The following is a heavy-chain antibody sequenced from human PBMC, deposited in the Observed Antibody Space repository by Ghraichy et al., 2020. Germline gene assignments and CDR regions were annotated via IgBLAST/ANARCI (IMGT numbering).Heavy chain of an antibody. CDR1: GGSFSGYY. V-gene: IGHV4-34*01. J-gene: IGHJ5*02. CDR3: ARGRAYYDFWSGYQPPNNWFDP. Sequence: SETLFLTCAVYGGSFSGYYWSWIRQPPGKGLEWIGEINHSGSTNYNPSLKSRVTISVDTSKNQFSLKLSSVTAADTAVYYCARGRAYYDFWSGYQPPNNWFDPWGQGTLVTVSS. CDR2: INHSGST. D-gene: IGHD3-3*01.